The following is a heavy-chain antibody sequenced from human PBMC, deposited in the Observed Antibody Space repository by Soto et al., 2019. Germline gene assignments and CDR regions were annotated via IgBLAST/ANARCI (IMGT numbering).Heavy chain of an antibody. CDR3: ARDQDCSGGSCLYYYYYGMDV. V-gene: IGHV1-46*01. Sequence: QVQLVQSGAEVKKPGASVKVSCKASGYTFTSYYMHWVRQAPGQGLEWMGIINPSGGSTSYAQKFQGRVTMTRDMSTSTVYMELSSLRSEDTAVYYCARDQDCSGGSCLYYYYYGMDVWGQGTTVTVSS. CDR2: INPSGGST. CDR1: GYTFTSYY. D-gene: IGHD2-15*01. J-gene: IGHJ6*02.